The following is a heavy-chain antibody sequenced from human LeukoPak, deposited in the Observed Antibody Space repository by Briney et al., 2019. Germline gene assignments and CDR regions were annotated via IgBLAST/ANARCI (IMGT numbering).Heavy chain of an antibody. CDR1: GGSISSGGSY. D-gene: IGHD6-19*01. V-gene: IGHV4-31*03. J-gene: IGHJ4*02. CDR3: AREPGLGYSSGPLDY. Sequence: PSETLSLTCTVSGGSISSGGSYWSWIRQHPGKGLEWIGYIYYTGSTYYNPSLKSRVTISVDTSKNQFPLKLTSVTAADTAVYFCAREPGLGYSSGPLDYWGQGTLVTVSS. CDR2: IYYTGST.